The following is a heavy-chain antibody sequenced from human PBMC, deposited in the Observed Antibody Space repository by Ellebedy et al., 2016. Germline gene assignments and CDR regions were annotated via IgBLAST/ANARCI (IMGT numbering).Heavy chain of an antibody. D-gene: IGHD2-21*02. CDR2: INPSGGST. CDR3: ARDGDCGGDCYCDY. CDR1: GYTFTSYD. V-gene: IGHV1-46*01. J-gene: IGHJ4*02. Sequence: ASVKVSCKASGYTFTSYDINWVRQATGQGPEWMGIINPSGGSTSYAQKFQGRVTMTRDTSTSTVYMELSRLRSEDTAVYYCARDGDCGGDCYCDYWGQGTLVTVSS.